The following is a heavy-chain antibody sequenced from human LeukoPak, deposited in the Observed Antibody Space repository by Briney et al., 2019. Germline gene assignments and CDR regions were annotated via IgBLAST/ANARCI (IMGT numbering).Heavy chain of an antibody. V-gene: IGHV4-59*01. CDR1: GGSISSYY. D-gene: IGHD3-16*02. J-gene: IGHJ6*03. Sequence: PSETLSLTCTVSGGSISSYYWSWIRQPPGKGLEWIGYIYYSGSTNYNPSLKSRVTISVDTSKNQFSLKLSSVTAADTAVYYCARMSVITFGGVIVGDYYYYYYMDVWGKGTTVTVSS. CDR3: ARMSVITFGGVIVGDYYYYYYMDV. CDR2: IYYSGST.